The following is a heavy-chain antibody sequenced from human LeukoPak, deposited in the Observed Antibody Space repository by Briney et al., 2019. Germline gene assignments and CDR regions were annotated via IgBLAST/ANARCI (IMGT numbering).Heavy chain of an antibody. V-gene: IGHV3-30*02. Sequence: PGGSLRLSCAASGFTFSSYWMSWVRQAPGKGLEWVAFIRYDGNNKYYADSVKGRFTISRDNSKNTLYLQMNSLRAEDTAVYYCAKDHSTYYHDSRTLDYWGQGTLVTVSS. J-gene: IGHJ4*02. CDR2: IRYDGNNK. CDR3: AKDHSTYYHDSRTLDY. D-gene: IGHD3-22*01. CDR1: GFTFSSYW.